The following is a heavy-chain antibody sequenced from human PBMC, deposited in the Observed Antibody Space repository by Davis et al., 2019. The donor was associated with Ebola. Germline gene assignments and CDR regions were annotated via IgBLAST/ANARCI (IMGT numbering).Heavy chain of an antibody. CDR2: IYSGGTTRYA. J-gene: IGHJ4*02. V-gene: IGHV3-53*01. CDR3: ANGFCSGGSCYPGIPIGGV. CDR1: GFTVRSTY. D-gene: IGHD2-15*01. Sequence: GESLKISCAASGFTVRSTYMSWVRQAPGKGLEWVSVIYSGGTTRYADYADSVKGRFTISRDNFKNILYLQMNSLRADDTAMYYCANGFCSGGSCYPGIPIGGVWGRGTQVTVSS.